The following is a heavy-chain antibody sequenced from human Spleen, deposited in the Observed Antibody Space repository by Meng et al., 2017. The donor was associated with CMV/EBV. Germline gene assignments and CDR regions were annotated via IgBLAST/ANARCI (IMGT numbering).Heavy chain of an antibody. V-gene: IGHV1-69*10. Sequence: SVKVSCKASGGTFSRYAFSWVRQAPGQGLEWLGGIIPIFGIANYAQKFQGRVTITADKSTSTAYMELSSLRSEDTAVYYCARGPPDDYSTHWGQGTLVTVSS. D-gene: IGHD4-11*01. CDR3: ARGPPDDYSTH. J-gene: IGHJ4*02. CDR2: IIPIFGIA. CDR1: GGTFSRYA.